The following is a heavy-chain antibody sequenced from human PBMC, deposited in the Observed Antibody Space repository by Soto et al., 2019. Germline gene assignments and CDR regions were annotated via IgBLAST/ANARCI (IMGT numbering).Heavy chain of an antibody. V-gene: IGHV1-46*01. Sequence: QVQLLQSGAEVQKPGASLKVSCKASGYTFTSYYMHWVRQAPGQGLEWMGIIDPSGGSTTYAQKFQGRITMTRDTSTSTVYMELSSLRSEDTGVFYCARGGVTFGGVIVFWGQGTLVTVSS. J-gene: IGHJ4*02. CDR2: IDPSGGST. CDR1: GYTFTSYY. D-gene: IGHD3-16*02. CDR3: ARGGVTFGGVIVF.